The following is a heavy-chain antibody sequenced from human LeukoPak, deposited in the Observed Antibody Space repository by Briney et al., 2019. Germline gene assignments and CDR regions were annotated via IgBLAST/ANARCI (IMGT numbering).Heavy chain of an antibody. V-gene: IGHV4-31*03. CDR3: ARSRQRGSYSY. CDR2: IYHNGNT. D-gene: IGHD1-26*01. CDR1: GGSIYSAGDY. J-gene: IGHJ4*02. Sequence: SQTLSLTCTVTGGSIYSAGDYWSWIRQHPGKGLEWIGYIYHNGNTYYHPSLKSRVTISVDTSKNQFSLSLTSVTAADTAVYFCARSRQRGSYSYWGQGTLVTVSS.